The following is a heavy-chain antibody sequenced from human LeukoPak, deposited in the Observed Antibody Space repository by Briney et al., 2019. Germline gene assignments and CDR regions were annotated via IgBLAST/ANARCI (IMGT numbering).Heavy chain of an antibody. J-gene: IGHJ3*02. Sequence: GGSLRLSCTASGFTFSSYEMNWVRQAPGKGLEWVSYISSSGSTIYYADSVKGRFTISRDNAKNSLYLQMNSLRAEDTAVYYCARDKDNAFDIWGQGTMVTVSS. CDR3: ARDKDNAFDI. D-gene: IGHD2-15*01. CDR2: ISSSGSTI. V-gene: IGHV3-48*03. CDR1: GFTFSSYE.